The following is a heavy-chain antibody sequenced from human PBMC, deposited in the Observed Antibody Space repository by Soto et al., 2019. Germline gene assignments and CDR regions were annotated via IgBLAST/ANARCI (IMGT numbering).Heavy chain of an antibody. J-gene: IGHJ6*02. V-gene: IGHV1-69*12. D-gene: IGHD6-13*01. Sequence: QVQLVQSGAEVKKPGSSVKVSCKASGGTFGIYAITWVRQAPGQGLEWMGGIIPFSEIVNYTQKLQGRVTITADESTSTAYMVLSSLRSEDTAVYYCARSLYSSSWYHSGNSYYYYGMDVWGQGTTVTVSS. CDR3: ARSLYSSSWYHSGNSYYYYGMDV. CDR1: GGTFGIYA. CDR2: IIPFSEIV.